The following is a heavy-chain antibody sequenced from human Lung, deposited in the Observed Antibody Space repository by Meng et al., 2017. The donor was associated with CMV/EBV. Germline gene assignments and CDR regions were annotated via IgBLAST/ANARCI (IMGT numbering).Heavy chain of an antibody. V-gene: IGHV3-30*04. CDR2: ISSDGSNK. D-gene: IGHD3-22*01. J-gene: IGHJ1*01. Sequence: GXXRLSXAASGFTFSNYAMHWVRQAPGKGLDWVAVISSDGSNKEYADPVKGRFTISRDNSKNTLYLHMNSLRAEDTAVYYCARDRLYYYDTSGYYYPRYFQHXGQGXLVTFSS. CDR1: GFTFSNYA. CDR3: ARDRLYYYDTSGYYYPRYFQH.